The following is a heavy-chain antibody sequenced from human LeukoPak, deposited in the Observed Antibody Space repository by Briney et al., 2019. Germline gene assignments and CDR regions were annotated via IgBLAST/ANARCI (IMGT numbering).Heavy chain of an antibody. D-gene: IGHD6-13*01. J-gene: IGHJ4*02. CDR3: ASRNIAAPH. Sequence: GGSLRLSCAVSGFTVGNNYMSWVRQAPGKGLERVSLIYSGGTTNHADSVKGRFTISRDNSKNTVYLQMNSLRLEDTAVYYCASRNIAAPHWGQGTLVIVSS. CDR1: GFTVGNNY. CDR2: IYSGGTT. V-gene: IGHV3-66*02.